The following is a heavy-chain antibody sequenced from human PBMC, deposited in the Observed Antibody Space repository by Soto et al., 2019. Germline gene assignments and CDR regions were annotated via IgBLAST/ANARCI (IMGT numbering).Heavy chain of an antibody. CDR2: IYSGGST. D-gene: IGHD3-3*01. V-gene: IGHV3-53*04. CDR3: ARDSYRDFWSGSSSYYYYYMDV. Sequence: PGGSLRLSCAASGFTVSSNYMSWVRQAPGKGLEWVSVIYSGGSTYYADSVKGRFTISRHNSKNTLYLQMNSLRAEDTAVYYCARDSYRDFWSGSSSYYYYYMDVWGKGTTVTVSS. CDR1: GFTVSSNY. J-gene: IGHJ6*03.